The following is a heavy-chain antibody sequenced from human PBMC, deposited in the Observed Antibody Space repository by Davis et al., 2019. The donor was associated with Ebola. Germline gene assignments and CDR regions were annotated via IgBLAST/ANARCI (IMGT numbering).Heavy chain of an antibody. J-gene: IGHJ6*02. CDR1: GFTFSSYA. V-gene: IGHV3-23*01. Sequence: GESLKISCAASGFTFSSYAMSWVRQAPGKGLEWVSAISGSGGSTYYADSVKGRFTISRDNAKNSLYLQMNSLRAEDTAVYYCAREGERYCSGGSCYYRPYYYGMDVWGQGTTVTVSS. CDR2: ISGSGGST. D-gene: IGHD2-15*01. CDR3: AREGERYCSGGSCYYRPYYYGMDV.